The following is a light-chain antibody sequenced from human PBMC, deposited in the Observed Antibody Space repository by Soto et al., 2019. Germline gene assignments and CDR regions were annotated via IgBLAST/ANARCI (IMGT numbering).Light chain of an antibody. Sequence: EIVLTQSPGTLSLSPGERATLSCRASQSATSSDLAWYQQRPGQAPRLLIYGVSSRATGIPDRFSGSGSGTEFTLTISSLRSEDFAVYYCQQYNNWPPWTFGQGTKVDIK. CDR1: QSATSSD. CDR3: QQYNNWPPWT. J-gene: IGKJ1*01. V-gene: IGKV3-20*01. CDR2: GVS.